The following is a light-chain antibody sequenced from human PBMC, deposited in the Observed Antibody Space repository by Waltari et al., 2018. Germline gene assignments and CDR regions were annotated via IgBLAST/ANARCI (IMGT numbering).Light chain of an antibody. V-gene: IGLV1-47*01. J-gene: IGLJ1*01. CDR1: HSNPGSNY. CDR2: RNN. Sequence: QSVLTQPPSASATPGQRVATSCSGSHSNPGSNYLYWYQQPPGTAPKLPIYRNNQRPSRVPDRFSASKYGTSASLVINGLRSEDEAVYYCASWDDSHYVFGPGTTVTVL. CDR3: ASWDDSHYV.